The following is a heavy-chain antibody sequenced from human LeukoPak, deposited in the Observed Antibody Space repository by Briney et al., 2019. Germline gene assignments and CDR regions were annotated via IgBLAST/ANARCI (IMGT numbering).Heavy chain of an antibody. CDR1: GFTFSSYG. J-gene: IGHJ4*02. V-gene: IGHV3-30*18. Sequence: GGSLTLSCAASGFTFSSYGKHWVRQAPGQGLEWVAVISSDGSNKYYADSVKGRFTISRDYSKNTLYLQINSLRAEDTAVYYGTKEAALLWFGESNFDYWGQGTLVTVSS. D-gene: IGHD3-10*01. CDR3: TKEAALLWFGESNFDY. CDR2: ISSDGSNK.